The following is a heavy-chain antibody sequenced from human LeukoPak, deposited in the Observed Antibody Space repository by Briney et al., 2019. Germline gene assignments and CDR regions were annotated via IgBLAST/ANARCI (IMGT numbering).Heavy chain of an antibody. CDR1: GFTFSRYT. D-gene: IGHD2-2*01. CDR3: ARDNCGSTSCPPTGFDY. V-gene: IGHV3-21*01. J-gene: IGHJ4*02. CDR2: ISSSSSYI. Sequence: GGSLRLSCEASGFTFSRYTMNWVRQAPGKGLEWVSSISSSSSYIYYADSVKGRFTISRDNAKNSLYLQMNSLRAEDTAVYYCARDNCGSTSCPPTGFDYWGQGTLVTVSS.